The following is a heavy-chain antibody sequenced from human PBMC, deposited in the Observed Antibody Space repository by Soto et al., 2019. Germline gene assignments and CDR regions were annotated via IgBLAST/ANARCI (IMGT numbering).Heavy chain of an antibody. J-gene: IGHJ5*02. V-gene: IGHV4-39*01. CDR1: GGSISSSSYY. CDR2: IYYSGST. CDR3: ARGGYDILTGYYDWFDP. D-gene: IGHD3-9*01. Sequence: QLQLQEPGPGLVKPSETLSLTCTVSGGSISSSSYYWGWIRQPPGKGLEWIGSIYYSGSTYYNPSLTRRATVSVVTSKNPSPLEVGSVPAADTAVYYCARGGYDILTGYYDWFDPGGREPWSPSPQ.